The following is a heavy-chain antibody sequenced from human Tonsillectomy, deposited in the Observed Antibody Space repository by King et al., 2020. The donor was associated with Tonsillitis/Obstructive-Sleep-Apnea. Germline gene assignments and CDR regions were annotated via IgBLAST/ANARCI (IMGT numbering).Heavy chain of an antibody. Sequence: VQLVESGGGLIQPGGSLRLSCAASGFTVSSNYMSWVRQAPGKGLEWVSVIYSGGSTYYADSVKGRFTISRDNSKNTLYHQMNSLRAEDTAVYYCARDQDYGSGSYFHYYYYMDVWGKGTTVTVSS. CDR3: ARDQDYGSGSYFHYYYYMDV. CDR1: GFTVSSNY. V-gene: IGHV3-53*01. CDR2: IYSGGST. J-gene: IGHJ6*03. D-gene: IGHD3-10*01.